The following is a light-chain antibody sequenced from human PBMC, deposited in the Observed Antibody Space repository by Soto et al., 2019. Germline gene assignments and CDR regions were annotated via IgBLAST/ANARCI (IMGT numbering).Light chain of an antibody. J-gene: IGKJ1*01. V-gene: IGKV3-20*01. CDR2: GAS. CDR3: QQYNSYST. CDR1: QSVCSSY. Sequence: IVLTQSPGTLSLSPGERATLSCRASQSVCSSYLAWYQQKPGQAPCLLIYGASSRATGIPDRFSGSGSGTDFTLTISSLQPDDFATYYCQQYNSYSTFGQGTKVDI.